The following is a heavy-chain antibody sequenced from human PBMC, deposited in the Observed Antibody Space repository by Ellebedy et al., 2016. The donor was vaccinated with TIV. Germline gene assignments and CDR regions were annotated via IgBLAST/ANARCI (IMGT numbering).Heavy chain of an antibody. Sequence: GESLKISCAASGFTFNSYWMSWVRQAPGKGLEWVANINQDRSRIYYVDSVKDRFTISRDNAKNSVYLRMNTLSVEDTAVYHCVRDGAYGDYSPGYYGMDVWGQGTTVTVSS. V-gene: IGHV3-7*03. J-gene: IGHJ6*02. CDR1: GFTFNSYW. CDR2: INQDRSRI. CDR3: VRDGAYGDYSPGYYGMDV. D-gene: IGHD3-22*01.